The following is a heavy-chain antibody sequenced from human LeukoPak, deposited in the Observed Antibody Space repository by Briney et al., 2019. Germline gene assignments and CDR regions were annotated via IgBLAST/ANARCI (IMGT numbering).Heavy chain of an antibody. J-gene: IGHJ3*02. Sequence: GGSLRLSCAASGFTFSRYWMHWVRQAPGKGLVWVSRVNSDESSTTYADSVKGRFTISSDNAKNTLYLQMNSLGAEDTAVYYCVIVTGGAFDIWGQGTMVTVSS. CDR1: GFTFSRYW. CDR3: VIVTGGAFDI. CDR2: VNSDESST. D-gene: IGHD3-22*01. V-gene: IGHV3-74*03.